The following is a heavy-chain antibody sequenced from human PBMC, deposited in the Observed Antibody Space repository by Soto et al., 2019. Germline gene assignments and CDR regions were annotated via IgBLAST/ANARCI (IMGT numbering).Heavy chain of an antibody. V-gene: IGHV3-66*01. Sequence: EVQLVESGGALVQPGGSLRLSCAASGFTVSSNYLSWVRQAPGKGLEWVSLIYSGDSTNYADSVKGRFSISRDNSKNTVYLQMNSLRAEDTAVYYCARDQLRDNRGHYYGMDVWGQGTTVTVSS. D-gene: IGHD3-10*01. CDR1: GFTVSSNY. CDR2: IYSGDST. J-gene: IGHJ6*02. CDR3: ARDQLRDNRGHYYGMDV.